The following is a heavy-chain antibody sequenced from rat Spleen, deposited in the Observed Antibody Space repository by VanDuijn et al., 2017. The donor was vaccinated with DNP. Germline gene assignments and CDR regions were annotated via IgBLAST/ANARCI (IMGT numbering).Heavy chain of an antibody. V-gene: IGHV5-27*01. D-gene: IGHD1-11*01. CDR3: TTDFERGY. CDR1: GFTFSDYY. CDR2: ISASGGST. Sequence: EVQLVESGGDLVQPGRSLKLSCAASGFTFSDYYMAWVRQAPKKGLEWVASISASGGSTSYRDSVKGRFTISRNNAKNTLYLQMDSLRSEDTATYYCTTDFERGYWGQGVMVTVSS. J-gene: IGHJ2*01.